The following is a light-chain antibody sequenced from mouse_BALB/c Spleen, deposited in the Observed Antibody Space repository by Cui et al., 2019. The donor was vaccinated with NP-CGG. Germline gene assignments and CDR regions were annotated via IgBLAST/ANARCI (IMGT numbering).Light chain of an antibody. V-gene: IGLV1*01. CDR1: TGAVTTSNY. J-gene: IGLJ1*01. CDR3: ALWYSNHWV. CDR2: GTN. Sequence: QAVVTQESALTTSPGETVTLTCRSSTGAVTTSNYANWVQEKPDHLFTGLIGGTNNRAPGVPARFSGSLIGDKAALTITAAQTEDEAKYFCALWYSNHWVFGGGTKLTVL.